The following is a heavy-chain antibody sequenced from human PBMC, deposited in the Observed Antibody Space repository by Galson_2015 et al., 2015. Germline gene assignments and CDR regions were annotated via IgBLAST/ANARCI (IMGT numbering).Heavy chain of an antibody. D-gene: IGHD3-10*01. J-gene: IGHJ6*03. V-gene: IGHV3-23*01. CDR1: GFTFNSYA. CDR3: ANSGSGSGLYYYYMDV. Sequence: SLRLSCAASGFTFNSYAMSWLRRAPGKGLEWVSAISGSGGGTYYADSVKGRFTISRDNSKNTLYLQMSSLRAEDTAVYYCANSGSGSGLYYYYMDVWGKGTTVTVSS. CDR2: ISGSGGGT.